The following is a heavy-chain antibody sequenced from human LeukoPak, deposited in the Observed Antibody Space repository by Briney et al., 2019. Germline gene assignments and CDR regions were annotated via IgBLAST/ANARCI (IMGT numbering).Heavy chain of an antibody. CDR1: GSPFPSYD. J-gene: IGHJ4*02. CDR2: MNPNSGNT. D-gene: IGHD2-15*01. CDR3: AREYCSGGSCYFDY. V-gene: IGHV1-8*01. Sequence: ASVQVSCKASGSPFPSYDINWVRQATGQGLEWMGWMNPNSGNTGYAQKFQGRVTMTRNTSISTAYMELSRLRSDDTAVYYCAREYCSGGSCYFDYWGQGTLVTVSS.